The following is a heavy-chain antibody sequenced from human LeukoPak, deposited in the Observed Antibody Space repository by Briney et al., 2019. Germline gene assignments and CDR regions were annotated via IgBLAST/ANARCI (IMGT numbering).Heavy chain of an antibody. Sequence: SVKVSCKDSGGTFSSYAISWVRQAPGQGLEWMGRIIPILGIANYAQKFQGRVTITADKSTSTAYMELSSLRSEDTAVYYCARGDTGSVDYWGQGTLVTVSS. D-gene: IGHD2-8*02. CDR3: ARGDTGSVDY. CDR2: IIPILGIA. J-gene: IGHJ4*02. V-gene: IGHV1-69*04. CDR1: GGTFSSYA.